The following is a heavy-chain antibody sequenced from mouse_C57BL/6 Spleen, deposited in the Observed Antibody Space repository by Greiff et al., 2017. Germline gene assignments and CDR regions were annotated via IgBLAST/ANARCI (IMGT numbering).Heavy chain of an antibody. Sequence: EVQLQESGPELVKPGASVKMSCKASGYTFTDYNMHWVKQSHGKSLEWIGNINPNNGGTSYNQKFKGKATLTVNKSSSTAYMELRSLTSEDSAVYYCAHYYGSSLWFAYWGQGTLVTVSA. CDR3: AHYYGSSLWFAY. CDR2: INPNNGGT. CDR1: GYTFTDYN. V-gene: IGHV1-22*01. D-gene: IGHD1-1*01. J-gene: IGHJ3*01.